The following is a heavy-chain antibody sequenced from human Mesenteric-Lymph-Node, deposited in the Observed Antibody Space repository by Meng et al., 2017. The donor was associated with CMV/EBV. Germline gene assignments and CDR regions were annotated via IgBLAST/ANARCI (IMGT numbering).Heavy chain of an antibody. CDR2: TNSDGRST. CDR3: AKEGLGYSLNN. CDR1: GFTFSNYW. Sequence: GESLKISCAASGFTFSNYWMHWVRQAPGKGLVWVSRTNSDGRSTSYADSVKGRFTISRDNSKNTLYLQMNSLRAEDTAVYYCAKEGLGYSLNNWGQGTLVTVSS. J-gene: IGHJ4*02. D-gene: IGHD5-18*01. V-gene: IGHV3-74*01.